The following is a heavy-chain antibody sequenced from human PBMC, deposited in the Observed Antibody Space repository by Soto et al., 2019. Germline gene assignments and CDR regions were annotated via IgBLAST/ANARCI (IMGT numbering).Heavy chain of an antibody. CDR1: GESITDAPYY. V-gene: IGHV4-39*01. CDR2: LSYSGST. D-gene: IGHD6-19*01. Sequence: QLQLQESGPGPVKPSETLSLTCTVSGESITDAPYYWGWIRQTPGKGLEWMGSLSYSGSTHYSPSLKSRVTISMDTSQNPFYLRLSSVTAADTAMYYCARPGSTSGWFYFDDWGRGTLVTVSS. CDR3: ARPGSTSGWFYFDD. J-gene: IGHJ4*02.